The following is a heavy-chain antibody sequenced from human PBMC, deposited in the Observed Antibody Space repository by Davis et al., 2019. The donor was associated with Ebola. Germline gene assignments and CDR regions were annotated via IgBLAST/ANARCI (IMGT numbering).Heavy chain of an antibody. CDR1: GYTFTNYD. V-gene: IGHV7-4-1*02. J-gene: IGHJ4*02. CDR2: IDTKTGNP. Sequence: ASVKVSCKASGYTFTNYDLNWVRQAPGQGLEWVGWIDTKTGNPTYAQGFTGRFVFSLDTSVSTAYLQISSLKAEDTAVYYCARSTWGIAARPFDYWGQGTLVTVSS. CDR3: ARSTWGIAARPFDY. D-gene: IGHD6-6*01.